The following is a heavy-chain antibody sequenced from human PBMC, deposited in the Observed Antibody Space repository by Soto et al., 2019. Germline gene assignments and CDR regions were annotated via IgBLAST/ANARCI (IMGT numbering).Heavy chain of an antibody. D-gene: IGHD6-19*01. CDR1: GFTFTRYA. CDR3: AKDRAVTLDYYYYYGMDV. J-gene: IGHJ6*02. Sequence: GWSLRLSCAASGFTFTRYAMTWVRQAPGKGLEWVSGITGSGVSTYYGDSVKGRFTISRDNSKNTVYLQMNSLRAEDTAVYYCAKDRAVTLDYYYYYGMDVWGQGTTVTVSS. CDR2: ITGSGVST. V-gene: IGHV3-23*01.